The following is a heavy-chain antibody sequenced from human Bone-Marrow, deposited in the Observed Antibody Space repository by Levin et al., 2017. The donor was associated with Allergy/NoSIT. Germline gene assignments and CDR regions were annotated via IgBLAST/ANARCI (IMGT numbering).Heavy chain of an antibody. CDR3: ARDPLYSGSFKFDS. V-gene: IGHV3-9*01. Sequence: LSLTCAASGFTFDDSAMHWVRQPPGKGLEWVSGISWNSDRIDYADSVKGRFTISRDNAKNSFYLQMNSLRTDDTALYYCARDPLYSGSFKFDSWGQGTLVTVSS. D-gene: IGHD1-26*01. J-gene: IGHJ4*02. CDR1: GFTFDDSA. CDR2: ISWNSDRI.